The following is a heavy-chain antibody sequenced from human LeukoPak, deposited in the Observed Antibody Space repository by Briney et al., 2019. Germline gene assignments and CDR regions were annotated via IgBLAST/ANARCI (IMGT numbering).Heavy chain of an antibody. CDR1: GFTFSSYW. J-gene: IGHJ4*02. CDR2: IAYDGSFS. CDR3: ATESSLSK. V-gene: IGHV3-30-3*01. Sequence: GGSLRLSCAASGFTFSSYWMSWVRQAPGRGLEWVADIAYDGSFSNYAYSVKGRFTVSRDNSKNTLYLQMNSLRLDDTAVYYCATESSLSKWGQGTLVTVSS. D-gene: IGHD6-6*01.